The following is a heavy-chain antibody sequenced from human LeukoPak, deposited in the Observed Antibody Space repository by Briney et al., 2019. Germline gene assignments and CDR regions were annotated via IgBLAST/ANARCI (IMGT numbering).Heavy chain of an antibody. Sequence: SETLSLTRAVYGGSFSGYYWSWIRQPPGKGLEWIGEINHSGSTNYNPSLKSRVTISVDTSKNQFSLKLSSVTAADTAVYYCAKSDYYDSSGYQSPYWGQGTLVTVSS. J-gene: IGHJ4*02. D-gene: IGHD3-22*01. CDR1: GGSFSGYY. V-gene: IGHV4-34*01. CDR3: AKSDYYDSSGYQSPY. CDR2: INHSGST.